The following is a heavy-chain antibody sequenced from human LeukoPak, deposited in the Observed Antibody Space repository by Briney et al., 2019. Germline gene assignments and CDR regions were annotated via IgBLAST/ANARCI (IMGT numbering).Heavy chain of an antibody. CDR2: ICYSGST. V-gene: IGHV4-61*08. CDR1: GGSITSGGDY. CDR3: ARVVRGVLPDY. Sequence: SQTLSLTCTVSGGSITSGGDYWNWIRQHPGKGLEWIGYICYSGSTNYNPSLKSRVTISVDTSKNQFSLKLSSVTAADTAVYYCARVVRGVLPDYWGQGTLVTVSS. D-gene: IGHD3-10*01. J-gene: IGHJ4*02.